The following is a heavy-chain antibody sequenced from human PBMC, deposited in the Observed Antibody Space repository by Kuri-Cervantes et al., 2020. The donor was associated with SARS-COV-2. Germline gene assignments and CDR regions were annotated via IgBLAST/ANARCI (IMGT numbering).Heavy chain of an antibody. J-gene: IGHJ6*02. V-gene: IGHV4-61*01. Sequence: SETLSLTCTVSGGSISSSSYYWSWIRQPPGKGLEWIGYIYYSGSTNYNPSLKSRVTISADTSKNQFSLKLSSVTAADTAVYYCAGDQNSRTTYYYYGMDVWGQGTTVTVSS. CDR3: AGDQNSRTTYYYYGMDV. CDR2: IYYSGST. D-gene: IGHD4-11*01. CDR1: GGSISSSSYY.